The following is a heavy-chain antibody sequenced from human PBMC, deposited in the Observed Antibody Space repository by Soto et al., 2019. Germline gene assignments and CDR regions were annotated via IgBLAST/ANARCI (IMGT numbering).Heavy chain of an antibody. Sequence: TCNSSKWARQANKQGIEWMGVINSHGGSTAYAQKFKGRVTLTRDTSASTVYMEVSSLTSEDTAMYYCARSSGGNFGIIIEVTNCFAIWGQGTMVTVSS. CDR1: TCNS. CDR3: ARSSGGNFGIIIEVTNCFAI. CDR2: INSHGGST. J-gene: IGHJ5*01. D-gene: IGHD3-10*01. V-gene: IGHV1-46*01.